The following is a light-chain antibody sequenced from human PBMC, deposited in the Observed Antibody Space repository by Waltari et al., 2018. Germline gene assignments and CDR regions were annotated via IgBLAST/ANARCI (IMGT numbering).Light chain of an antibody. Sequence: LQITQSPSSLSSSVGDRVTLRCRASQGIRNSLAWYQQKPGKAPKLLLYAASTLERGVPSTFSGSGSGTDYTLTISSLQPEDVATYHCQKYNSSPVTFGQGTKVEIK. CDR3: QKYNSSPVT. J-gene: IGKJ1*01. CDR2: AAS. V-gene: IGKV1-NL1*01. CDR1: QGIRNS.